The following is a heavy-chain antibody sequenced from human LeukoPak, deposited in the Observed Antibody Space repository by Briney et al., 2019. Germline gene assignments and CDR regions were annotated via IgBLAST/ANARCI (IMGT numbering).Heavy chain of an antibody. CDR1: GGSINSYC. CDR2: IYYSGST. Sequence: PSETLSLTCTVSGGSINSYCWSWIRQSPGKGLEWIGFIYYSGSTNYNPSLKNRLTISVDTSKNQFSLKLSSVTGADTAVYYCARDLWGSVYDSSGYLPFYWGQGTLVTVSS. V-gene: IGHV4-59*12. CDR3: ARDLWGSVYDSSGYLPFY. J-gene: IGHJ4*02. D-gene: IGHD3-22*01.